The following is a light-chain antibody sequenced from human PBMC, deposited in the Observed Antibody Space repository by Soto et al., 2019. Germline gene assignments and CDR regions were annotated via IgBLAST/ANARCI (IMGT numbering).Light chain of an antibody. CDR1: SSDVGSYNL. CDR2: EGS. V-gene: IGLV2-14*02. Sequence: QSALTQPASVSGSPGQSITISCTGTSSDVGSYNLVSWYQQHPGKAPKLMIYEGSKRPSGVSHRFSGSKSGNTASLTISGLQAEDEADYYCTSYTTTSTYVFGTGTKVT. CDR3: TSYTTTSTYV. J-gene: IGLJ1*01.